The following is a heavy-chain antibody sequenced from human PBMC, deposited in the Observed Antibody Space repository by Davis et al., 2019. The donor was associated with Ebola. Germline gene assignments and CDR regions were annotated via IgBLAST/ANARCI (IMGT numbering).Heavy chain of an antibody. Sequence: ESLKTSCTVSGSSISSYYRSWLRPPPGKGLEWVGYVHSSGNTHYNHSLESRVTISLDTSKHQLYLNLNTVTSADTAVYYYASGYYDGRGYSSPAHFDYWGHGSLVTVSS. CDR1: GSSISSYY. J-gene: IGHJ4*01. CDR3: ASGYYDGRGYSSPAHFDY. D-gene: IGHD3-22*01. V-gene: IGHV4-59*01. CDR2: VHSSGNT.